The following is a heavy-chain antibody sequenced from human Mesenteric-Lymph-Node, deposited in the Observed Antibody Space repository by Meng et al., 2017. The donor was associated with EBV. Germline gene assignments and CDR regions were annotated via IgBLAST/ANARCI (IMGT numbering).Heavy chain of an antibody. Sequence: LSLFSRCTSEEEVGWVRQPPGKALEGLARIYWDDDKRYSPSLKSRLSITKDSSKNEVILTKTDMDPEDTATYYCVRKAYHNYVPLDPWGPGTLVTVAS. D-gene: IGHD4-11*01. CDR1: LFSRCTSEEE. V-gene: IGHV2-5*02. J-gene: IGHJ5*02. CDR3: VRKAYHNYVPLDP. CDR2: IYWDDDK.